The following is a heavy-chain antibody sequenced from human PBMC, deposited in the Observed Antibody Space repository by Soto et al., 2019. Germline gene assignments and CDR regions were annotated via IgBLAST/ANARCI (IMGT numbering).Heavy chain of an antibody. Sequence: QITLKESGPTLVKPTQTLTLTCTFSGFSLTTRGVGVGWIRQPPGKALECLALIYWDDDKRYSPSLQSRLSIXKXTFXNQLLLTMTNVDPVDTATYYCAHIPNYYQYDWFDPWGQGTLVSVSS. CDR3: AHIPNYYQYDWFDP. CDR2: IYWDDDK. V-gene: IGHV2-5*02. J-gene: IGHJ5*02. D-gene: IGHD3-16*01. CDR1: GFSLTTRGVG.